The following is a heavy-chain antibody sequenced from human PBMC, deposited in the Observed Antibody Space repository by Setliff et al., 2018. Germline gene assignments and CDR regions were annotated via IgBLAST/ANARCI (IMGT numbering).Heavy chain of an antibody. CDR1: GFTFSDYY. Sequence: GGSLRLSCAASGFTFSDYYMSWIRQAPGKGLEWVSYISSSGSTIYYADSVKGRFTISRDNAKNSLYLQMNSLRAEDTAVYYCARDRLRYYDSSGSDAFDIWGQGTMVTVSS. CDR2: ISSSGSTI. CDR3: ARDRLRYYDSSGSDAFDI. D-gene: IGHD3-22*01. V-gene: IGHV3-11*01. J-gene: IGHJ3*02.